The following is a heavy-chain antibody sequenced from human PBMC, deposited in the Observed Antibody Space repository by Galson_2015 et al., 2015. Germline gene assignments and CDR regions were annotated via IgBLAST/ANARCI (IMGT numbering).Heavy chain of an antibody. CDR3: AHILTAAGTEGFDI. Sequence: ALEWLALIYWNDDKRYSPSLKSRLTITKDTSKNQVVLTMTNMDPVDTATYYCAHILTAAGTEGFDIWGQGTMVTVSS. D-gene: IGHD6-13*01. J-gene: IGHJ3*02. V-gene: IGHV2-5*01. CDR2: IYWNDDK.